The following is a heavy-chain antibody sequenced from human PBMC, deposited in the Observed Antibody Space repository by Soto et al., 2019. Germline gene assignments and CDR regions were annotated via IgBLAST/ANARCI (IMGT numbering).Heavy chain of an antibody. J-gene: IGHJ4*02. CDR1: GGSISSGGYS. V-gene: IGHV4-30-2*01. D-gene: IGHD5-12*01. CDR2: IYHSGST. Sequence: QLQLQESGSGLVKPSQTLSLTCAVSGGSISSGGYSWSWIRQPPGKGLEWIGYIYHSGSTYYNPSLTSRVTITVDRAKNQFSLKLSSVTAADTAVYYCAAGGGLPRYYWGQGTLVTVSS. CDR3: AAGGGLPRYY.